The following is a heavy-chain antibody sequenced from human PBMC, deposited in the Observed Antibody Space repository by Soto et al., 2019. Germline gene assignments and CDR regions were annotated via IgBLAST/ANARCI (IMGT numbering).Heavy chain of an antibody. CDR2: ISWNSGSI. CDR1: GFTFDDYA. V-gene: IGHV3-9*01. CDR3: AKDKITMVRGVYYYYYGMDV. J-gene: IGHJ6*02. Sequence: PGGSLRLSCAASGFTFDDYAMHWVRQAPGKGLEWVSGISWNSGSIGYADSVKGRFTISRDNAKNSLYLQMNSLRAEDTALYYCAKDKITMVRGVYYYYYGMDVWGQGTTVTVSS. D-gene: IGHD3-10*01.